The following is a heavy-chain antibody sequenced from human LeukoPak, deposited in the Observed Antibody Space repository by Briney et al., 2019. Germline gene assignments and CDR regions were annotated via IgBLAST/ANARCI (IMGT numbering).Heavy chain of an antibody. CDR3: ARDGSGWYDY. CDR1: GFTFSSYE. D-gene: IGHD6-19*01. J-gene: IGHJ4*02. V-gene: IGHV3-48*03. Sequence: GGSLRLSCAASGFTFSSYEMNWVRQAPGKGLEWVSYISSSGSTIYFADSVKGRFTISRDNAKNSLYLQMNSLRAEDSAVYYCARDGSGWYDYWGQGILVTVSS. CDR2: ISSSGSTI.